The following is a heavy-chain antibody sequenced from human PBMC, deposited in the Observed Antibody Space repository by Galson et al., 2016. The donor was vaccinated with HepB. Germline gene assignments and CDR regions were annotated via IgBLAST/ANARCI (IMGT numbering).Heavy chain of an antibody. CDR3: AREISDILTGAHLPIDY. Sequence: SVKVSCKASGDAFSSYTISWVRQAPGQGLEWMGRIIPILGIANYAQKFQGRVTITADKSTSTAYMELSSLRSEDTAVYYCAREISDILTGAHLPIDYWGQGILVTVSS. D-gene: IGHD3-9*01. J-gene: IGHJ4*02. V-gene: IGHV1-69*04. CDR1: GDAFSSYT. CDR2: IIPILGIA.